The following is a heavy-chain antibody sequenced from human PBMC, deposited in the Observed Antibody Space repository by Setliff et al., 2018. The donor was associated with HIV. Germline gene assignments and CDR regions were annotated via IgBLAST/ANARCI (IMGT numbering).Heavy chain of an antibody. D-gene: IGHD3-22*01. V-gene: IGHV1-2*02. CDR1: GYTFTGYY. Sequence: ASVKVSCKASGYTFTGYYMHWVRQAPGQGLEWMGWLNPKTGGTNFAQEFQGRVTMTGDMSISTAYMELSRLTSDDTAVYYCAGGDSRGLLHFDMWGQGTMVTVSS. J-gene: IGHJ3*02. CDR3: AGGDSRGLLHFDM. CDR2: LNPKTGGT.